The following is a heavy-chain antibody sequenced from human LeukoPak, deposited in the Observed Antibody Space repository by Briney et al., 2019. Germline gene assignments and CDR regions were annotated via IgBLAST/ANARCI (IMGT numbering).Heavy chain of an antibody. CDR3: ARDEGSAYPFDY. D-gene: IGHD3-22*01. CDR2: IYYSGST. J-gene: IGHJ4*02. CDR1: GGSISSSSYY. V-gene: IGHV4-39*07. Sequence: SQTLSLTCTVSGGSISSSSYYWGWIRQPPGKGLEWIGSIYYSGSTYYNPSLKSRVTISVDTSKNQFSLNLNSVTAADTAVYFCARDEGSAYPFDYWGQGTLVTVSS.